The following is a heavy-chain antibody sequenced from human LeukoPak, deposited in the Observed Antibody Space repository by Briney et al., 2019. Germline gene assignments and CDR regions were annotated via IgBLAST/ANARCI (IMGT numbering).Heavy chain of an antibody. CDR1: GFTFSDYY. CDR3: ARGQWLGPQYYFDY. J-gene: IGHJ4*02. CDR2: ISSSGSTI. Sequence: GGSLRLSCAASGFTFSDYYMSWIRQAPGKGLEWVSYISSSGSTIYYADSVEGRFTFSRDNAKNSLYLQMNSLRAEDTAVYYCARGQWLGPQYYFDYWGQGTLVTVSS. V-gene: IGHV3-11*04. D-gene: IGHD6-19*01.